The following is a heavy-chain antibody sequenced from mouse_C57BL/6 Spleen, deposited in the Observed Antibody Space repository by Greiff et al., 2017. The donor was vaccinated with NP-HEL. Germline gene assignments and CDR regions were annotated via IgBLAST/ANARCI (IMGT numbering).Heavy chain of an antibody. Sequence: EVQGVESGPELVKPGASVKISCKASGYSFTGYYMNWVKQSPEKSLEWIGEINPSTGGTTYNQKFKAKATLTVDKSSSTAYMQLKSLTSEDSAVYYCARVNWDNFDYWGQGTTLTVSS. CDR3: ARVNWDNFDY. CDR2: INPSTGGT. J-gene: IGHJ2*01. D-gene: IGHD4-1*02. V-gene: IGHV1-42*01. CDR1: GYSFTGYY.